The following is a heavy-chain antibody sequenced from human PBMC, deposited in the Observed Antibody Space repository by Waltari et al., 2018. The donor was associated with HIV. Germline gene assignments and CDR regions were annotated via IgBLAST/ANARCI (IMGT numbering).Heavy chain of an antibody. CDR3: ARDYSNSNWYFDL. V-gene: IGHV4-34*01. Sequence: QVQLQQWGAGLLKPSETLSLTCAVYGGSFSGYYWSWIRQPPGKGLEWIGEINHSGSTNYNPSLKSRVTISVDTSKNQFSLKLSSVTAADTAVYYCARDYSNSNWYFDLWGRGTLVTVSS. J-gene: IGHJ2*01. D-gene: IGHD4-4*01. CDR1: GGSFSGYY. CDR2: INHSGST.